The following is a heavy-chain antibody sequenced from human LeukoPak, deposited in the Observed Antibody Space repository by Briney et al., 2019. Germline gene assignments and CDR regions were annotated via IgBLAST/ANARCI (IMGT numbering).Heavy chain of an antibody. J-gene: IGHJ6*02. CDR3: ARTLVVVPAAMLGYYYYYGMDV. D-gene: IGHD2-2*01. V-gene: IGHV4-59*08. CDR1: GGPISSYY. Sequence: SETLSLTCTVSGGPISSYYWSWIRQPPGKGLEWIGYIYYSGSTNYNPSLKSRVTISVDTSKNQFSLKLSSVTAADTAVYYCARTLVVVPAAMLGYYYYYGMDVWGQGTTVTVSS. CDR2: IYYSGST.